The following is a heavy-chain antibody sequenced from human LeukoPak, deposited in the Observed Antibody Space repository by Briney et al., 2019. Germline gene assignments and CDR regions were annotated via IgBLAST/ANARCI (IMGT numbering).Heavy chain of an antibody. V-gene: IGHV3-23*01. Sequence: GGSLRLSCAASGFTFSSYAMSWVRQAPGKGLEWVSAISASGGNTYYADSVKGRFTISRDNSNNTLYLQMNSLRAEDTAVYYCAKGSAVAGPGKYYFDYWGQGTLVTVSS. J-gene: IGHJ4*02. CDR3: AKGSAVAGPGKYYFDY. CDR2: ISASGGNT. CDR1: GFTFSSYA. D-gene: IGHD6-19*01.